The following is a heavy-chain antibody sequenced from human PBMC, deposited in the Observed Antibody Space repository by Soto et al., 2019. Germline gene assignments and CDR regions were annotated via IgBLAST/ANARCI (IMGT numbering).Heavy chain of an antibody. CDR1: GGSFSGYY. CDR3: ARGGYGGNSGLDPFDY. D-gene: IGHD2-21*02. J-gene: IGHJ4*02. Sequence: SETLSLTCAVYGGSFSGYYWSWIRQPPGEGLEWIGEINYSGSTNYNPSLESRVTISVDTSKNQFSLKVSSVTAADTAVYYCARGGYGGNSGLDPFDYWGQGTLVTVSS. V-gene: IGHV4-34*01. CDR2: INYSGST.